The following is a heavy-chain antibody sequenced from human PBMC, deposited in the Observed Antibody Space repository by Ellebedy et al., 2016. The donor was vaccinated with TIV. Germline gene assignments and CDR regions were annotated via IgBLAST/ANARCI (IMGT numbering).Heavy chain of an antibody. Sequence: GESLKISCEASGYNFTRYWVAWVRHVPGRVLEWMGTVNGGYSHTRYNPSFQDRVTISTDKSINTAYLHWNSLKASDSAIYYCARHSGQQLLPGLDFWGQGSLVTVSS. V-gene: IGHV5-51*01. J-gene: IGHJ4*02. D-gene: IGHD4-11*01. CDR1: GYNFTRYW. CDR2: VNGGYSHT. CDR3: ARHSGQQLLPGLDF.